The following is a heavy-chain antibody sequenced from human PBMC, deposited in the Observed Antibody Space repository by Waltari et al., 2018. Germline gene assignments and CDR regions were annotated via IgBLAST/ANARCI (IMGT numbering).Heavy chain of an antibody. CDR1: GFVFRDYA. CDR3: ARDGQFRTDGFDL. Sequence: EGQLLEAGGGLSQPGGSLRLSCGASGFVFRDYAMYWVRQAPGKGLGGVARCTKRGGSTYDPDSVKGRFIISRDNSKSTVYLQMSRLRVGDTAIYYCARDGQFRTDGFDLWGQGTLVTVSS. D-gene: IGHD4-4*01. J-gene: IGHJ3*01. CDR2: CTKRGGST. V-gene: IGHV3-23*01.